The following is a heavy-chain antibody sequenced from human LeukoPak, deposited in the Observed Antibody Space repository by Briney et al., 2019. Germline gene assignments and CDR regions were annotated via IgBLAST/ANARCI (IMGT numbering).Heavy chain of an antibody. D-gene: IGHD1-26*01. Sequence: GGSLRLSCAASGFTFSYYAMSWVRQAPGKGLEWASTISGSGGSTYYADSVKGQFTISRDSSKNTLYLQMNSLRAEDTAVYYCAKEVGATTLRWFDPWGQGTLVTVSS. CDR3: AKEVGATTLRWFDP. CDR1: GFTFSYYA. CDR2: ISGSGGST. V-gene: IGHV3-23*01. J-gene: IGHJ5*02.